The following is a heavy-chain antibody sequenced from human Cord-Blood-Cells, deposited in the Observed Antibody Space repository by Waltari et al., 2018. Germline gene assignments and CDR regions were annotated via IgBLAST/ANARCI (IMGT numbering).Heavy chain of an antibody. J-gene: IGHJ3*02. Sequence: QVQLVESGGGVVQPGRSLRLSCAASGFTFSSYAMHWVRQAPGKGLEWVAVISNDGSNKYYADSVKGRFTISRDNSKNTLYLQMNSLRAEDTAVYYCARGAARDAFDIWGQGTMVTVSS. V-gene: IGHV3-30-3*01. CDR3: ARGAARDAFDI. D-gene: IGHD6-6*01. CDR2: ISNDGSNK. CDR1: GFTFSSYA.